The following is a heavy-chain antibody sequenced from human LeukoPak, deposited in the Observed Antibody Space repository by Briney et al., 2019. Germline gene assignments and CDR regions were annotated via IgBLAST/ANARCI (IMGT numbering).Heavy chain of an antibody. CDR1: GFTFSSYA. CDR3: ASPLQWLVRGAYSY. Sequence: PGESLRPSCAASGFTFSSYAMSWVRQAPGKGLEWVSAISGSGGSTYYADSVKGRFTISRDNSKNTLYLQMNSLRAEDTAVYYCASPLQWLVRGAYSYWGQGTLVTVSS. CDR2: ISGSGGST. V-gene: IGHV3-23*01. D-gene: IGHD6-19*01. J-gene: IGHJ4*02.